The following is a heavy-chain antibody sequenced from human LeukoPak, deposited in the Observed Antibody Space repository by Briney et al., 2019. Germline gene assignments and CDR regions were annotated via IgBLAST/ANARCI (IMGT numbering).Heavy chain of an antibody. CDR3: ARAQVGTPTDC. CDR2: FTSDGNSM. CDR1: GFTLSSYT. D-gene: IGHD1-26*01. Sequence: PGGSLRLSCAASGFTLSSYTMYWVRQAPGMGLVWVARFTSDGNSMTYADFVKGRFTVSRDIAKNTLYLQMNSLRAEDTAVYYCARAQVGTPTDCWGQGTLVTVSS. V-gene: IGHV3-74*01. J-gene: IGHJ4*02.